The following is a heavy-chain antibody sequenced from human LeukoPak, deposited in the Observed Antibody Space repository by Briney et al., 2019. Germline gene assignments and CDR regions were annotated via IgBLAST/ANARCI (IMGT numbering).Heavy chain of an antibody. CDR1: GFIFSRYE. Sequence: PGGSLRLSYAASGFIFSRYEMNWVRQAPGKGLEWVSYISSSGSTIYYADSVKGRFTISRDNAKNSLYLQMNSLRAEDTAVYYCARVDYSKYVQRWGQGTLVTVSS. J-gene: IGHJ4*02. CDR3: ARVDYSKYVQR. D-gene: IGHD4-11*01. CDR2: ISSSGSTI. V-gene: IGHV3-48*03.